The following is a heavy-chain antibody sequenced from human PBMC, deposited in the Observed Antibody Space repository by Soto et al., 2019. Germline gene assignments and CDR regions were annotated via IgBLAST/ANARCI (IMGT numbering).Heavy chain of an antibody. V-gene: IGHV4-4*02. CDR3: ASGVYDSSGYPNWFDP. Sequence: QVQLQESGPGLVKPSGTLSLTCAVSGGSISSSNWWSWVRQPPGKGLEWIGEIYHSGSTNYNPSLKIRVTISVDKSKNQFSLKLSSVTAADTAVYYCASGVYDSSGYPNWFDPWGQGTLVTVSS. D-gene: IGHD3-22*01. J-gene: IGHJ5*02. CDR1: GGSISSSNW. CDR2: IYHSGST.